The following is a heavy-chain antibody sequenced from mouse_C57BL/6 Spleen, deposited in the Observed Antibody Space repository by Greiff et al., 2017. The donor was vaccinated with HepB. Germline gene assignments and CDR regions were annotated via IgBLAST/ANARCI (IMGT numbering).Heavy chain of an antibody. CDR2: INYDGSST. CDR1: GFTFSDYY. J-gene: IGHJ2*01. V-gene: IGHV5-16*01. D-gene: IGHD2-3*01. CDR3: AREGDGYYVDY. Sequence: DVQLQESEGGLVQPGSSMKLSCTASGFTFSDYYMAWVRQVPEKGLEWVANINYDGSSTYYLDSLKSRFIISRDNAKNILYLQMSSLKSEDTATYYCAREGDGYYVDYWGQGTTLTVSS.